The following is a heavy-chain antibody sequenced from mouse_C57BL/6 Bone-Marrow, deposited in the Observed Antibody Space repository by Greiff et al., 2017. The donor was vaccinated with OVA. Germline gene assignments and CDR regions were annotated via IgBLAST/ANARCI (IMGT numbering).Heavy chain of an antibody. CDR2: IYPRSGNT. V-gene: IGHV1-81*01. J-gene: IGHJ1*03. CDR1: GYTFTSYG. Sequence: VNVVESGAELARPGASVKLSCKASGYTFTSYGISWVKQRTGQGLEWIGEIYPRSGNTYYNEKFKGKATLTADKSSSTSYMELRSLTSEDSAVYFCARIYSNYWYFDVWGTGTTVTVSS. CDR3: ARIYSNYWYFDV. D-gene: IGHD2-5*01.